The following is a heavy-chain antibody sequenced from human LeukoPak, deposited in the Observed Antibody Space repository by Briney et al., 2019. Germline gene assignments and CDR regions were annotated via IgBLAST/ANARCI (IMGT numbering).Heavy chain of an antibody. V-gene: IGHV5-51*01. Sequence: GESLKISCKGSGYSFTSYWIGWVRQMPGKGLEWMGIIYPGDSDTRYSPSFRGQVTISADKSINTAYLQWSSLKASDTAMYYCARHQSGYSYGYVAYWGQGTLLTASS. CDR2: IYPGDSDT. J-gene: IGHJ4*02. CDR3: ARHQSGYSYGYVAY. CDR1: GYSFTSYW. D-gene: IGHD5-18*01.